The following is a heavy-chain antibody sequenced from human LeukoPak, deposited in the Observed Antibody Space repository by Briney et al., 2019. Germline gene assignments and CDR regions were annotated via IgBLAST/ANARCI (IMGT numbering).Heavy chain of an antibody. CDR1: GYSXTSYW. V-gene: IGHV5-51*01. Sequence: GESLKISCKGSGYSXTSYWIGXXXXXXXKXXXXXXIIYPGXXXXRYSPSFQGQVTISADKSIXTAYLQWSSLKASDTAMYYCARRGGRTGTYGNYYYYYYMDVWGKGTTVTVSS. CDR2: IYPGXXXX. J-gene: IGHJ6*03. CDR3: ARRGGRTGTYGNYYYYYYMDV. D-gene: IGHD1-1*01.